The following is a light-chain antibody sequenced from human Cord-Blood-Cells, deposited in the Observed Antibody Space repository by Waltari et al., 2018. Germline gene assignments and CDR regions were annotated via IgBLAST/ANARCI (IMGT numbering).Light chain of an antibody. CDR3: QQYNSYSGT. CDR2: KAS. Sequence: DIQLPQSPSTLSASVGDQVTITCRASQSISSWLAWYQQKPGQAPKLLIYKASSLESGVPSRFSGSGSVTEFTLTISSLQPDDFATYYCQQYNSYSGTFGGGTKVEIK. J-gene: IGKJ4*01. CDR1: QSISSW. V-gene: IGKV1-5*03.